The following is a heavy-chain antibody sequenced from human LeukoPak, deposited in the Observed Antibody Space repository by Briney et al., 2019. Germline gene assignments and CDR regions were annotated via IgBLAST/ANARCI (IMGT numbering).Heavy chain of an antibody. D-gene: IGHD6-13*01. CDR1: GYTFTGYY. V-gene: IGHV1-2*02. Sequence: ASVKVSCKASGYTFTGYYMHWVRQAPGQGLEWVGWINPNSGGTKYALKFQGRVTMTRDTSISTAYMELSRLTSDDTAVYYCARDLSIAAPGTDFDYWGQETLVTVSS. CDR2: INPNSGGT. J-gene: IGHJ4*02. CDR3: ARDLSIAAPGTDFDY.